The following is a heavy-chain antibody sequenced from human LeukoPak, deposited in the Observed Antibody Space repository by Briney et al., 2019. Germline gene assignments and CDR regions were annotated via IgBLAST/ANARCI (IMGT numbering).Heavy chain of an antibody. CDR3: TTSSVGTTFGVVIIPYYYFDY. Sequence: KSGGSLRLSCAASGFTFSNAWMSWVRQAPGKGLEWVGRIKSKTDGGTTDYAAPVKGRFTISRDDSKNTLYLQMNSLKTEDTAVYYCTTSSVGTTFGVVIIPYYYFDYWGQGTLVTVSS. V-gene: IGHV3-15*01. CDR2: IKSKTDGGTT. CDR1: GFTFSNAW. J-gene: IGHJ4*02. D-gene: IGHD3-3*01.